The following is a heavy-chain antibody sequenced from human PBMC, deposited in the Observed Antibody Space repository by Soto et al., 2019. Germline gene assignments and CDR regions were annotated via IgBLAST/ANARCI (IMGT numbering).Heavy chain of an antibody. Sequence: PGGSLRLSCAASGFTFSSYAMSWVRQAPGKGLEWASAISGSGGSTYYADSVKGRFTISRDNSKNTLYLQMNSLRAEDTAVYYCVKRFSPVEANFYFDYWGQGTLVTVSS. D-gene: IGHD1-1*01. CDR2: ISGSGGST. CDR1: GFTFSSYA. J-gene: IGHJ4*02. CDR3: VKRFSPVEANFYFDY. V-gene: IGHV3-23*01.